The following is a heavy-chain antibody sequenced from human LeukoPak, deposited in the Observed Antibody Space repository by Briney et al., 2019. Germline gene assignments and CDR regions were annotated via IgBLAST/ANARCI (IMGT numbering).Heavy chain of an antibody. CDR2: ISGSGGST. CDR3: AREIVDDSKMDV. J-gene: IGHJ6*04. V-gene: IGHV3-23*01. CDR1: GFTFSSYA. D-gene: IGHD5-24*01. Sequence: HPGGSLRLSCAASGFTFSSYAMSWVRQAPGKGLEWVSAISGSGGSTYYADSVKGRFTISRDNAKNTLYLQMNSLRAEDTAVYYCAREIVDDSKMDVWGKGTTVTVSS.